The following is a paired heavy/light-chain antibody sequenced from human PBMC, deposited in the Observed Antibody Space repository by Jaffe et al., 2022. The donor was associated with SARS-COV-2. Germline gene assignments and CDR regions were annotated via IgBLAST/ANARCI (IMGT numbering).Light chain of an antibody. V-gene: IGKV4-1*01. CDR3: QQYYTTPPT. Sequence: DIVMTQSPDSLAVSLGERATINCKSSQSVFYSSNNKNYLAWYQQRPGQPPKLLIYWASTRESGVPDRFSGSGSGTDFTLTISSLQAEDVAVYYCQQYYTTPPTFGQGTKVEIK. J-gene: IGKJ1*01. CDR1: QSVFYSSNNKNY. CDR2: WAS.
Heavy chain of an antibody. D-gene: IGHD3-22*01. Sequence: EVQLVESGGGLVQPGGSLRLSCATSGFTFSNYAMSWVRQAPGKGLECVSGISGSGGSTYYADSVKGRFTISRDNSKNTLNLQMNSLRAEDTAIYYCAKVVYEYCFDYWGQGTLVTVSS. CDR2: ISGSGGST. CDR1: GFTFSNYA. CDR3: AKVVYEYCFDY. V-gene: IGHV3-23*04. J-gene: IGHJ4*02.